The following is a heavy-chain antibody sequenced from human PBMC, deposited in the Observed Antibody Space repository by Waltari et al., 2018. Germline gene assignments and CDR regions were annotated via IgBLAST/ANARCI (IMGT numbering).Heavy chain of an antibody. CDR2: IYYSGST. Sequence: QVQLQESGPGLVKPSETLSLTCTVSGGSISSYYWSWLRQPPGKGLEWIGYIYYSGSTNYNPSLKSRVTISVDTSKNQFSLKLSSVTAADTAVYYCARVDVQQLVRHYYGMDVWGQGTTVTVSS. J-gene: IGHJ6*02. CDR1: GGSISSYY. D-gene: IGHD6-13*01. V-gene: IGHV4-59*01. CDR3: ARVDVQQLVRHYYGMDV.